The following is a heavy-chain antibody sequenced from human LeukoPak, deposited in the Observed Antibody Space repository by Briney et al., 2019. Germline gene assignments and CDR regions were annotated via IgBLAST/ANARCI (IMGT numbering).Heavy chain of an antibody. J-gene: IGHJ4*02. CDR3: ARHVGGNFWSGYYWLDY. CDR2: TYYSGST. V-gene: IGHV4-59*08. Sequence: SETLSLTCTVSGGSRSSYYWSLIRQPAGKGLEWTGYTYYSGSTNYNPSLKSRVTISVDTSKNQFSLKLSSVTAADTAVYYCARHVGGNFWSGYYWLDYWGQGTLVTVSS. D-gene: IGHD3-3*01. CDR1: GGSRSSYY.